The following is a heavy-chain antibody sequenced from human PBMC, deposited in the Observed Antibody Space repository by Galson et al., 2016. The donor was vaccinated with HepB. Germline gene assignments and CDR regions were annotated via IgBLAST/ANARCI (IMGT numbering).Heavy chain of an antibody. CDR1: GFTFSSYG. CDR2: IRYDGSNK. CDR3: ARNLQAGWGGTMAY. D-gene: IGHD2-15*01. J-gene: IGHJ4*02. Sequence: SLRLSCAASGFTFSSYGMHWVRQAPGRGLEWVTFIRYDGSNKYYADSVKGRFTISRDNAKNSLYLQMNSLRAGDTAVYYCARNLQAGWGGTMAYWGQGTLVTVSS. V-gene: IGHV3-33*01.